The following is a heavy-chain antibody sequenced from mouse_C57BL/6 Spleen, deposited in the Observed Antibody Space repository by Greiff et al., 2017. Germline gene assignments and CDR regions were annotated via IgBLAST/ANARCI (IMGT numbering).Heavy chain of an antibody. D-gene: IGHD1-1*01. J-gene: IGHJ2*01. CDR2: INPSTGGT. V-gene: IGHV1-42*01. CDR1: GYSFTGYY. CDR3: ARGYYYGRRGSYFDY. Sequence: VQLQQSGPELVKPGASVKISCKASGYSFTGYYMNWVKQSPEKSLEWIGEINPSTGGTTYNQKFKAKATLTVDKSSSTAYMQLKSLTSEDSAVYYCARGYYYGRRGSYFDYWGGGTTLTVSS.